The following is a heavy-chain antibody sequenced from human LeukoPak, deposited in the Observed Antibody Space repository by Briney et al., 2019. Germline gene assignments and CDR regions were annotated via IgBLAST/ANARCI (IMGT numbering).Heavy chain of an antibody. CDR3: ARERGSTVSNWFDP. CDR2: IYYSGST. Sequence: PSETLSLTCTVSGGSISSYYWSWIRQPPGKGLEWIGYIYYSGSTNYNPSLKSRVTISVDTSKNQFSLKLSSVTAADTAVYYCARERGSTVSNWFDPWGQGTLVTVSS. V-gene: IGHV4-59*01. D-gene: IGHD4-17*01. CDR1: GGSISSYY. J-gene: IGHJ5*02.